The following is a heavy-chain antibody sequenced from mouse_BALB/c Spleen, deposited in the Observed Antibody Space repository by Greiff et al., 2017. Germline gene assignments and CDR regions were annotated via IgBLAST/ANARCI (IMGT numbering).Heavy chain of an antibody. CDR2: ISSGGST. Sequence: EVKLVESGGGLVKPGGSLKLSCAASGFTFSSYAMSWVRQTPEKRLEWVASISSGGSTYYPDSVKGRFTISRDNARNILYLQMSSLRSEDTAMYSCARGSKRPWFAYWGQGTLVTVSA. J-gene: IGHJ3*01. CDR1: GFTFSSYA. V-gene: IGHV5-6-5*01. D-gene: IGHD2-5*01. CDR3: ARGSKRPWFAY.